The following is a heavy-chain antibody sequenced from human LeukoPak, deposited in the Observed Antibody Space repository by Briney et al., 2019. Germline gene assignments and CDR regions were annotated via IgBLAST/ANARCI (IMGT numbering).Heavy chain of an antibody. J-gene: IGHJ4*02. Sequence: SETLSLTCAVYGGSFSNYYWSWIRQPPGKGLEWIGEINHSGSTNYNPSLKSRVTISVDTSKNQFSLNLRSVTAADTAVYYCARDWSGVSTSNDCWGQGTLVTVSS. CDR1: GGSFSNYY. CDR3: ARDWSGVSTSNDC. V-gene: IGHV4-34*01. CDR2: INHSGST. D-gene: IGHD3-3*01.